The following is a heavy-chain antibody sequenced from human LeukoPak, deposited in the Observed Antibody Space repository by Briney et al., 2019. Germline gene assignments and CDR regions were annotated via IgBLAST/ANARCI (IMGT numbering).Heavy chain of an antibody. V-gene: IGHV3-48*01. CDR1: GFTFSSYS. J-gene: IGHJ5*02. Sequence: GGSLRLSCAASGFTFSSYSMNWVRQAPGKGLEWVSYISSSSSTIYYADSVKGRFTISRDNAKNSLYLQMNSLRAEDTAVYYCAKDQDIVVVPAAIWFDPWGQGTLVTVSS. CDR3: AKDQDIVVVPAAIWFDP. D-gene: IGHD2-2*01. CDR2: ISSSSSTI.